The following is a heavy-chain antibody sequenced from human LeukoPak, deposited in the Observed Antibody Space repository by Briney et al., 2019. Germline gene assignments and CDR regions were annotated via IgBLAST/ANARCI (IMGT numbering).Heavy chain of an antibody. J-gene: IGHJ3*02. D-gene: IGHD6-19*01. Sequence: GGSLRLSCAASGFTFNECWMHWVRQAPGRGLVWVSRIIGDGSSTNYADSVKGRFTISRDNAKNTLYLQMNSLRAEDTAVYYCAREDVDITVATSGAFDIWGQGTMVTVSS. V-gene: IGHV3-74*01. CDR2: IIGDGSST. CDR1: GFTFNECW. CDR3: AREDVDITVATSGAFDI.